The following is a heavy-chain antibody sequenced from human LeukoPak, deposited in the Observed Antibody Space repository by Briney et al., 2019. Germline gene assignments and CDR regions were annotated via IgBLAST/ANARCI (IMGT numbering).Heavy chain of an antibody. Sequence: PSETLSLTCTVSGGSIRSFYWSWIRQSPGKGLEWIGYIYYTGNTNYDPFLNSRVTISLDTSKNQFSLKLSSVTAADTAVYYCARAGAYYYGSGSNYAFDMWGQGTMVTVSS. J-gene: IGHJ3*02. CDR2: IYYTGNT. V-gene: IGHV4-59*01. D-gene: IGHD3-10*01. CDR1: GGSIRSFY. CDR3: ARAGAYYYGSGSNYAFDM.